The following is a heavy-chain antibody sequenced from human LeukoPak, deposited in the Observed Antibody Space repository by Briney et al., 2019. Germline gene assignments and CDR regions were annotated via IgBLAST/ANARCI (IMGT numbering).Heavy chain of an antibody. CDR3: ARAGGWYTSGVDWFDP. D-gene: IGHD6-19*01. CDR2: IKQDGSEK. J-gene: IGHJ5*02. V-gene: IGHV3-7*01. Sequence: GGSLRLSCAASGFTFSSYWMSWVRQAPGKGLEWVANIKQDGSEKYYVDSVKGRFTISRDNAKNSLYLQMNSLRAEDTAVYYCARAGGWYTSGVDWFDPWGQGTLVTVSS. CDR1: GFTFSSYW.